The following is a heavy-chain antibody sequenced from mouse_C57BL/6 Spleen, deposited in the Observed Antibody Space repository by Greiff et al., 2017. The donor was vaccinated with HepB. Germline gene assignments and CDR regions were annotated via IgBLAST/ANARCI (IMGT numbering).Heavy chain of an antibody. CDR1: GYTFTEYT. J-gene: IGHJ3*01. V-gene: IGHV1-62-2*01. CDR2: FYPGSGSI. D-gene: IGHD1-1*01. CDR3: ARHEDDYGSSYGDGFAD. Sequence: QVQLQQSGAELVKPGASVKLSCKASGYTFTEYTIHWVKQRSGQGLEWIGWFYPGSGSIKYNEKFKDKATLTADKSSSTVYMELSRLTSEDAAVYFCARHEDDYGSSYGDGFADWGQGTLVTVSA.